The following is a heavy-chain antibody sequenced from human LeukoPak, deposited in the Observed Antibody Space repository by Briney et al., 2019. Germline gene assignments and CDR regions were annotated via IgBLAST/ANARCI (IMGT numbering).Heavy chain of an antibody. Sequence: GASVKVSCKASGYTFTSYYMHWVRQAPGQGLEWMGIINPSGGSTSYAQKFQGRVTMTRDTSTSTVYMELSSLRSEDTAVYYCAGGGSGWPTSVVVDYWGQGTLVTVSS. D-gene: IGHD6-19*01. CDR1: GYTFTSYY. V-gene: IGHV1-46*01. CDR3: AGGGSGWPTSVVVDY. J-gene: IGHJ4*02. CDR2: INPSGGST.